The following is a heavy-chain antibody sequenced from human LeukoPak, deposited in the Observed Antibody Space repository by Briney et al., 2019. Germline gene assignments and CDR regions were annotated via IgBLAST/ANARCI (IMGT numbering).Heavy chain of an antibody. V-gene: IGHV3-33*01. J-gene: IGHJ4*02. Sequence: PGGSLRLSCAASGFIFSSYGMHWVRQAPGKGLEWVAVIWYDGSNKFYADSVKGRFTISRDNSKNTLYLQMNSLRAEDTAVYYCARDRAAADLDYWGQGTLVTVSS. CDR1: GFIFSSYG. CDR2: IWYDGSNK. D-gene: IGHD6-13*01. CDR3: ARDRAAADLDY.